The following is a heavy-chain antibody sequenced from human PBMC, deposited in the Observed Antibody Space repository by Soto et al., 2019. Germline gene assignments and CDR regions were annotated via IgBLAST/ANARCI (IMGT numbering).Heavy chain of an antibody. CDR1: GFTFSSYG. Sequence: GGSLRLSCAASGFTFSSYGMHWVRQAPGKGLEWVAVIWYDGSNKYYADSVKGRFTIARDNSKNTLYLQMNSLRAEDTAVYYCARLAITIFGVVIDIAAGYYGMDVWGQGTTVTVSS. D-gene: IGHD3-3*01. J-gene: IGHJ6*02. CDR3: ARLAITIFGVVIDIAAGYYGMDV. V-gene: IGHV3-33*01. CDR2: IWYDGSNK.